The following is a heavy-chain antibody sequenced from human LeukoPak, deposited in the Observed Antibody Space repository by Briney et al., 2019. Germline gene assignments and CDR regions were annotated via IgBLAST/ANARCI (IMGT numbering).Heavy chain of an antibody. Sequence: GGSLRLSCAASGFTFNNYAMTWVRQAPGKGLEWVSAISGSGGRTYYADSVKGRFTISRDNSKNTLYLQMNSLRAEDTAVYYCAKVRAPRQYYFDYWGQGTLVTVSS. D-gene: IGHD1-26*01. V-gene: IGHV3-23*01. CDR3: AKVRAPRQYYFDY. CDR1: GFTFNNYA. CDR2: ISGSGGRT. J-gene: IGHJ4*02.